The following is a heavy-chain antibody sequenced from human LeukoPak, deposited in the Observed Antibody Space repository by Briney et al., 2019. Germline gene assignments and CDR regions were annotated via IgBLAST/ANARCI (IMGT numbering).Heavy chain of an antibody. J-gene: IGHJ1*01. CDR2: INSDGSST. Sequence: GGSLRLSCAASGFTFSNYWMHWVRQAPGKGLVWVSRINSDGSSTSYADSVKGRFTISRDNAKNTLYLQMNSLRAEDTAVYYCAAYDSSGYSGKYFQHWGQGTLVTVSS. V-gene: IGHV3-74*01. D-gene: IGHD3-22*01. CDR1: GFTFSNYW. CDR3: AAYDSSGYSGKYFQH.